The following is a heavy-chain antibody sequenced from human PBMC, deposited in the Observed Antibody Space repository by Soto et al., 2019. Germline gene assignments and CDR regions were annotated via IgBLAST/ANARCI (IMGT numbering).Heavy chain of an antibody. V-gene: IGHV4-4*02. Sequence: VQLQESGPGLVKPSGTLSLTCAVSGGSISSSNWWSWVRQPPGKGLEWIGEIYHSGSTNYNPSLKSRVTLSVDKSKNQSSLKLNSVTAAHTAGYYCARAAMGGSSWPFDYWGQGTLVTVSS. D-gene: IGHD6-13*01. CDR1: GGSISSSNW. CDR3: ARAAMGGSSWPFDY. J-gene: IGHJ4*02. CDR2: IYHSGST.